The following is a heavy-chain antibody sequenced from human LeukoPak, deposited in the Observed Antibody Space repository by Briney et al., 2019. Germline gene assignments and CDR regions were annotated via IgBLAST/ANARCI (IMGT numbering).Heavy chain of an antibody. CDR1: GFTFSRYW. CDR2: IKYDGNEE. J-gene: IGHJ6*02. Sequence: PGGSLRLSCAASGFTFSRYWMSWMRQAPGKGLEWVANIKYDGNEEYYVDSVKGRFTISRDNAKNSLYLQLNSLRAEDTAVYYCAREYYDFWSGYYSDSGMDVRGQGTTVTVSS. CDR3: AREYYDFWSGYYSDSGMDV. V-gene: IGHV3-7*01. D-gene: IGHD3-3*01.